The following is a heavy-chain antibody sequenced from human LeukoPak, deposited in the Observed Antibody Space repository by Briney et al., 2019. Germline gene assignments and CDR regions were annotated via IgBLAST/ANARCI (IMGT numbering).Heavy chain of an antibody. D-gene: IGHD3-3*01. CDR2: INPNSGGT. V-gene: IGHV1-2*02. J-gene: IGHJ3*02. CDR3: AKEIDTIFGVVIIQTDAFDI. Sequence: GASVKVSCKASGYTFTGYYMHWVRQAPGQGLEWMGWINPNSGGTNYAQKFQGRVTMTRDTSISTAYMELSRLRSDDTAVYYCAKEIDTIFGVVIIQTDAFDIWGQGTMVTVSS. CDR1: GYTFTGYY.